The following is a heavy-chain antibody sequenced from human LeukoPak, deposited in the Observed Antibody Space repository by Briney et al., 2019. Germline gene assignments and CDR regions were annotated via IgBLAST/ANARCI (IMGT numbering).Heavy chain of an antibody. Sequence: GRSLRLSCAASGFTFSSYWMNWVRQAPGKGLEWVSSISSSSSYIYYADSVKGRFTISRDNAKNSLYLQMNSLRAEDTAVYYCARDCSSTSCYGPANSQDGFDYWGQGTLVTVSS. CDR3: ARDCSSTSCYGPANSQDGFDY. V-gene: IGHV3-21*01. J-gene: IGHJ4*02. D-gene: IGHD2-2*01. CDR1: GFTFSSYW. CDR2: ISSSSSYI.